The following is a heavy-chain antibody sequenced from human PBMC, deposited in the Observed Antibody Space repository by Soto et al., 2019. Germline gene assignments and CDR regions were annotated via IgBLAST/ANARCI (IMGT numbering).Heavy chain of an antibody. J-gene: IGHJ6*02. V-gene: IGHV3-9*01. Sequence: EVQVVESGGGLVQPGGSLRLSCAASGFTFDDYAMHWVRQAPGKGLEWVSGISWNSGSIGYADSVKGRFTISRDNAKNSLYLQMNSLRAEDTALYYCAKDMGCSSTSCYTGYYYYCMDVWGQGTTVTVSS. D-gene: IGHD2-2*02. CDR1: GFTFDDYA. CDR2: ISWNSGSI. CDR3: AKDMGCSSTSCYTGYYYYCMDV.